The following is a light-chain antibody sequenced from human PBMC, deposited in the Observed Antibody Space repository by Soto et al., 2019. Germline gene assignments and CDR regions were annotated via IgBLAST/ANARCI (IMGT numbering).Light chain of an antibody. J-gene: IGKJ1*01. CDR3: QQYNSYRT. CDR1: QSNRSW. CDR2: KAS. Sequence: DIKMTQSPSTLSASVGDRVTITCRASQSNRSWLAWYQQKPGKAPKLLIYKASSLESGVPSRFSGSGSGTEFILIISSLQPDDLATYYSQQYNSYRTFGQGTKLE. V-gene: IGKV1-5*03.